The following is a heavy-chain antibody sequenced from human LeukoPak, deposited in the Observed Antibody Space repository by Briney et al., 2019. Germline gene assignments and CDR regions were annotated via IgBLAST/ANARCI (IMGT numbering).Heavy chain of an antibody. CDR2: ISGSGGST. D-gene: IGHD2-2*01. Sequence: PGGSLRLSCAASGFTFSSYAMSWVRQAPGKGLEWVSAISGSGGSTYYADSVKGRFTISRDNSKNTLYLQMNSLRAEDTAVYYCAKVEYCSSTSRRYFDYWGQGTLVTVSS. J-gene: IGHJ4*02. CDR3: AKVEYCSSTSRRYFDY. CDR1: GFTFSSYA. V-gene: IGHV3-23*01.